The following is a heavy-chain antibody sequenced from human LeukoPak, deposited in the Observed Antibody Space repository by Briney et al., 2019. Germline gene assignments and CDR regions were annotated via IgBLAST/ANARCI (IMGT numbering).Heavy chain of an antibody. J-gene: IGHJ5*02. D-gene: IGHD3-10*01. CDR2: INPVSGKT. Sequence: ASVKVSCKASGYTFSSFAMHWVRQAPGQRLEWMGWINPVSGKTKYSQNFQGRVTITRDTSASSAYMELSGLKSEDTAVYYCARGVNYYDSGTYYTPYNWFDPWGQGTLVTVSS. CDR3: ARGVNYYDSGTYYTPYNWFDP. V-gene: IGHV1-3*01. CDR1: GYTFSSFA.